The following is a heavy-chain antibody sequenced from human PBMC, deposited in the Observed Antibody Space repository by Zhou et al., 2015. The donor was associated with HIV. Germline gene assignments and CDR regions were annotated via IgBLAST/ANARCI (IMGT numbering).Heavy chain of an antibody. CDR2: FDPADGEA. J-gene: IGHJ1*01. V-gene: IGHV1-24*01. D-gene: IGHD3-22*01. CDR1: GYTLTELS. Sequence: QVQLVQSGAEVKKPGASVKVSCKVSGYTLTELSIHWVRQAPGKGLEWMGGFDPADGEAIYAQKFQGRVTMTEDTSTDTAYMELSNLRSEDTAVYYCATAYYYESSRLPPRHAEYFQRWGQGTLVTVSS. CDR3: ATAYYYESSRLPPRHAEYFQR.